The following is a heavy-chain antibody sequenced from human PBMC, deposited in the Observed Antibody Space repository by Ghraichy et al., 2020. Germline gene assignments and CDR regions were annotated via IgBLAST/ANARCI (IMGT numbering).Heavy chain of an antibody. CDR3: AKDIRYSSSWYLGPLTGHYGMDV. D-gene: IGHD6-13*01. CDR1: GFTFDDYT. CDR2: ISWDGGST. J-gene: IGHJ6*02. V-gene: IGHV3-43*01. Sequence: GGSLRLSCAASGFTFDDYTMHWVRQAPGKGLEWVSLISWDGGSTYYADSVKGRFTISRDNSKNSLYLQMNSLRTEDTALYYCAKDIRYSSSWYLGPLTGHYGMDVWGQGTTVTVSS.